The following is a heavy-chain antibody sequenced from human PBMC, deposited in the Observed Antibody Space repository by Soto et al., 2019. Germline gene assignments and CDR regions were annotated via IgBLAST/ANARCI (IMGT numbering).Heavy chain of an antibody. V-gene: IGHV3-30*18. Sequence: GGSLRLSCAASGFTFISYGMHWVRQAPGKGLEWVAVISYDGSNKYYADSVKGRFTISRDNSKNTLYLQMNSLRAEDTAVYYCAKDSLTRYSSSWYGYYYYGMDVWGQGTTVTVSS. J-gene: IGHJ6*02. D-gene: IGHD6-13*01. CDR3: AKDSLTRYSSSWYGYYYYGMDV. CDR1: GFTFISYG. CDR2: ISYDGSNK.